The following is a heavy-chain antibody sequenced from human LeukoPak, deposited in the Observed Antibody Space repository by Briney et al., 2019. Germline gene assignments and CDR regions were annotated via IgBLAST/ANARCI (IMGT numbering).Heavy chain of an antibody. D-gene: IGHD3-9*01. J-gene: IGHJ6*02. CDR2: ISSSGSTI. V-gene: IGHV3-48*03. CDR3: AREGYYDILTGYYLYGMDV. Sequence: GGSLRLSCAASGFTFSSYEMNWARQAPGKGLEWVSYISSSGSTIYYADSVKGRFTISRDDAKNSLYLQMNSLRAEDTAVYYCAREGYYDILTGYYLYGMDVWGQGTTVTVSS. CDR1: GFTFSSYE.